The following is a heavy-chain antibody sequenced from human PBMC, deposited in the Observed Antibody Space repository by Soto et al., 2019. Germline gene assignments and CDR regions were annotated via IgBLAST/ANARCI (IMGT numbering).Heavy chain of an antibody. D-gene: IGHD2-15*01. CDR3: ARDRGYDAHDYYYNAMDV. Sequence: GGSLRLSCVASGFTFRTYTMNWVRQAPGKGLEWVSGIRGFSPYTFYAESVKGRFTISRDNAKNSLYLQMNSLGVEDTAVYYCARDRGYDAHDYYYNAMDVWGQGXTVTVYS. J-gene: IGHJ6*02. CDR1: GFTFRTYT. V-gene: IGHV3-21*01. CDR2: IRGFSPYT.